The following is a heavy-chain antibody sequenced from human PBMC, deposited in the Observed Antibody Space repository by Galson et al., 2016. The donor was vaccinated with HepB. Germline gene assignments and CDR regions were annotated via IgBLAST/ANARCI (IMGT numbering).Heavy chain of an antibody. CDR3: ARGQALTWEYYGLDV. V-gene: IGHV3-33*01. CDR2: IWYDGSNK. Sequence: SLRLSCAASGFSFNSYVMYWVRQAPGKGLEWVAIIWYDGSNKDYVDSVKGRFTISRDNSKNMLYLQMSSLRAEDTAVYYCARGQALTWEYYGLDVWGQGTTVAVSS. D-gene: IGHD1-26*01. CDR1: GFSFNSYV. J-gene: IGHJ6*02.